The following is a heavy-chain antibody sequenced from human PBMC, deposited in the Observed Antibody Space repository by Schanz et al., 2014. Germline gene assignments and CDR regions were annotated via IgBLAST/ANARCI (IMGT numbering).Heavy chain of an antibody. CDR1: GFTFSSYA. Sequence: QVQLVESGGGVVQPGGSLRLSCAASGFTFSSYAMHWVRQAPGKGLEWVAVISYDGRNKYYADSVKGRFTISRDNSKNTLYLQMNSLRAEDTAVYYCAKQIHYDILTVTRNWGQGTLVTVSS. J-gene: IGHJ4*02. D-gene: IGHD3-9*01. V-gene: IGHV3-30-3*02. CDR2: ISYDGRNK. CDR3: AKQIHYDILTVTRN.